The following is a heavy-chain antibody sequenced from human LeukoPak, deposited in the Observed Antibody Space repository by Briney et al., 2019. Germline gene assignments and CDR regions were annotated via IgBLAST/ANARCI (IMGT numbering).Heavy chain of an antibody. CDR2: IGTAGDT. Sequence: GGSLRLSCAASGFTFSSYDMHWVRQPRGKGLEWVSAIGTAGDTYYPGSVKGRFTISRENAKNSLYLKMNSLRAGDTAVYYCVRGTGYSAYDYDFDYWGQGTLVTVSS. CDR1: GFTFSSYD. V-gene: IGHV3-13*04. CDR3: VRGTGYSAYDYDFDY. J-gene: IGHJ4*02. D-gene: IGHD5-12*01.